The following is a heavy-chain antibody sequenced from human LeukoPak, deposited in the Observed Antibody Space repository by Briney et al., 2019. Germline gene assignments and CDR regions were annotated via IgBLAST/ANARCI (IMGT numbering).Heavy chain of an antibody. D-gene: IGHD6-13*01. Sequence: SETLSLTCAVYGGSFSGYYWSWIRQPPGKGLEWIGEINHSGSTNYNPSLKSRVTISVDTSKNQFPLKLSSVTAADTAVYYCARGRIAAYYYYYGMDVWGQGTTVTVSS. V-gene: IGHV4-34*01. CDR2: INHSGST. CDR3: ARGRIAAYYYYYGMDV. CDR1: GGSFSGYY. J-gene: IGHJ6*02.